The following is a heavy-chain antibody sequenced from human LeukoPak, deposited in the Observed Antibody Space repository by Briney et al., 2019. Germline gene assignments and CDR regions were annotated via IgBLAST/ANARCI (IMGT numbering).Heavy chain of an antibody. CDR3: ASARPYYDILTGYYN. Sequence: SVKVSCKASGGTFSSYAISWVRQAPGQGLEWMGGIIPIFGTANYAQKFQGRVTITADESTSTAYMELSSLRSEDAAVYYCASARPYYDILTGYYNWGQGTLVTVS. CDR1: GGTFSSYA. J-gene: IGHJ4*02. D-gene: IGHD3-9*01. CDR2: IIPIFGTA. V-gene: IGHV1-69*13.